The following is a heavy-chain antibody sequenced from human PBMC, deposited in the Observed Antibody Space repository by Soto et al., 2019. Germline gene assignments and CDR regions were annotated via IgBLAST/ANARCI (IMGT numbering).Heavy chain of an antibody. Sequence: QVQLVESGGGVVQPGRSLRLSCAASGFTFSSYGMHWVRQAPGKGLEWVAVIWYDGSNKYYADSVKGRFTISRDNSKNTRYRQMNSLRAEDTAVYYCARDASGSGSYYDYYGMDVWGQGTTVTVSS. D-gene: IGHD3-10*01. V-gene: IGHV3-33*01. CDR3: ARDASGSGSYYDYYGMDV. CDR1: GFTFSSYG. CDR2: IWYDGSNK. J-gene: IGHJ6*02.